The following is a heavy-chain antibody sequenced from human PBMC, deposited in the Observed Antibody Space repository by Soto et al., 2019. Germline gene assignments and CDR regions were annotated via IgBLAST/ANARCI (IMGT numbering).Heavy chain of an antibody. CDR1: GGSISSYY. CDR3: ARASPYGDYVSYYYYYMDV. J-gene: IGHJ6*03. D-gene: IGHD4-17*01. V-gene: IGHV4-59*01. Sequence: QVQLQESGPGLVKPSETLSLTCTVSGGSISSYYWSWIRQPPGKGLEWIGYIYYSGSTNYNPSLKSRVTRSVDTSKNQFSLKLSSVTAADTAVYYCARASPYGDYVSYYYYYMDVWGKGTTVTVSS. CDR2: IYYSGST.